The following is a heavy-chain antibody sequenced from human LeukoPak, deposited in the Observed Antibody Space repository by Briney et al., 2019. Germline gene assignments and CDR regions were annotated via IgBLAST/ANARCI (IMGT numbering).Heavy chain of an antibody. V-gene: IGHV3-30-3*01. D-gene: IGHD6-19*01. CDR1: GFTFSSYA. J-gene: IGHJ4*02. CDR2: ISYDGSNK. Sequence: GGSLRLSCAASGFTFSSYAMHWVRQAPGKGLEWVAVISYDGSNKYYADSVKGRFTISRDNAKSSLYLQMNSLRAEDTAVYYCARDFSSGWSSFDYWGQGTLVTVSS. CDR3: ARDFSSGWSSFDY.